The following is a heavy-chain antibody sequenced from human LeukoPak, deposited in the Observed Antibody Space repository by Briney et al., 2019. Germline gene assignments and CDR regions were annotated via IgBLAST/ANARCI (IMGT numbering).Heavy chain of an antibody. CDR2: INPNSGGT. J-gene: IGHJ1*01. Sequence: ASVKVSCKASGYTFTGYYMHWVRQAPGQGLEWMGWINPNSGGTNYAQKFQGRVTMTRDTSISTAYMELSRLRSDDTAVYYCARSLKSMTTVTIEYFQHWGQGTLVTVSS. CDR3: ARSLKSMTTVTIEYFQH. D-gene: IGHD4-17*01. V-gene: IGHV1-2*02. CDR1: GYTFTGYY.